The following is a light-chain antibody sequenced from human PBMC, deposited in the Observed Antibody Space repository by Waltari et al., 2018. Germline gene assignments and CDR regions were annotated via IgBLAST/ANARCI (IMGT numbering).Light chain of an antibody. V-gene: IGLV3-25*03. CDR2: KDS. J-gene: IGLJ2*01. Sequence: SFELTQPPSVSVSPGQKASITCSGNTLSKQSAYWYQQKPGQAPVLIMYKDSERPSGIPERFSGSSSGTTVTLTISGVQAEDEADYYCQSADSSGTPVIFGGGTKLTVL. CDR1: TLSKQS. CDR3: QSADSSGTPVI.